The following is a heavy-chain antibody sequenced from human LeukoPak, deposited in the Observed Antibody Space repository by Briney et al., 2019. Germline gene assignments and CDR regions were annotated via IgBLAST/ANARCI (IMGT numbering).Heavy chain of an antibody. Sequence: PGGSLRLSCAVSGFSVSNNYVSWVRQAPGKGLEWVSIIYIAGTTYHADSARGRLIISRDNSKNTVYLQMNRLRADDTAVYYWARGGGTAGYYHQMDVWGQGTTVTVSS. D-gene: IGHD1-1*01. CDR1: GFSVSNNY. CDR3: ARGGGTAGYYHQMDV. J-gene: IGHJ6*02. CDR2: IYIAGTT. V-gene: IGHV3-66*01.